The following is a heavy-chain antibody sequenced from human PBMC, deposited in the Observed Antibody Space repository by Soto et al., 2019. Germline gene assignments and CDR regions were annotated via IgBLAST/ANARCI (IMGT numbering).Heavy chain of an antibody. CDR2: INPNSGGT. V-gene: IGHV1-2*02. CDR3: ARAVLYSISSGPVDY. CDR1: GYTFTGYY. D-gene: IGHD6-6*01. Sequence: QVQLVQSGAEVKKPGDSVKVSCKASGYTFTGYYMHWVRQAPGQGLEWMGWINPNSGGTNYAQKFQGRVNMTRDTSISTAYMERSRLISDDTAVYYCARAVLYSISSGPVDYWGQGTLVTVSS. J-gene: IGHJ4*02.